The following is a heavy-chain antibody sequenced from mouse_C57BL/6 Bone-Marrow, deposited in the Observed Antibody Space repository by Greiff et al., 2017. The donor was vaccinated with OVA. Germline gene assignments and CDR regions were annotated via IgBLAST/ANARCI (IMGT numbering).Heavy chain of an antibody. CDR2: FHPYNDDT. CDR3: ARGIYYGGSYWYFDV. J-gene: IGHJ1*03. Sequence: QVQLQQSGAELVKPGASVKMSCKASGYTFTTYPIEWMKQNHGKSLEWIGNFHPYNDDTKYNEKFKGKATLTVEKSSSTVYLELSRLTSDDSAVYDCARGIYYGGSYWYFDVWGTGTTVTVSS. D-gene: IGHD1-1*01. CDR1: GYTFTTYP. V-gene: IGHV1-47*01.